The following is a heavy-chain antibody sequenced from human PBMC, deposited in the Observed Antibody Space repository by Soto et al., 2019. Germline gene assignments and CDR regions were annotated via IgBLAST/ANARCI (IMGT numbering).Heavy chain of an antibody. CDR1: GYTFLDCD. CDR3: ARDKPFSAGY. D-gene: IGHD2-15*01. Sequence: QVQLVQSGTEVKKPGASVKVSCKASGYTFLDCDIHWVRQAPGQGLEWMGFINPSGGGTTYDQQFQGRLTMTRDTSTSTVYMELISLRSEETAMYYCARDKPFSAGYWGQGTLVT. J-gene: IGHJ4*02. V-gene: IGHV1-46*01. CDR2: INPSGGGT.